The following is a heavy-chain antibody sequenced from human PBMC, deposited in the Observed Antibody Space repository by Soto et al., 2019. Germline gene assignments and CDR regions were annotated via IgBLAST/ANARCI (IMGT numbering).Heavy chain of an antibody. CDR3: AQGANAHGGGSDAFDN. CDR2: LYWDDDK. CDR1: GFSLSTSGVG. D-gene: IGHD1-26*01. V-gene: IGHV2-5*02. Sequence: QITLKESGPTLVKPTQTLTLTCTFSGFSLSTSGVGVGWIRQPPGKALEWLALLYWDDDKRYSPSLKSRLTINKDTSKHQVVPTMTNLDPVDTATYYCAQGANAHGGGSDAFDNWGQGTMVTVSS. J-gene: IGHJ3*02.